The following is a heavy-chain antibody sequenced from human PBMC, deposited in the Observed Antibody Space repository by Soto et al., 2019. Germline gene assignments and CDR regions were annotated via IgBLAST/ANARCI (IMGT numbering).Heavy chain of an antibody. V-gene: IGHV3-66*01. CDR3: AREIAARRYYYYYYGMDV. D-gene: IGHD6-6*01. CDR1: GFTVSSNY. J-gene: IGHJ6*02. CDR2: IYSGGST. Sequence: GGSLRLSCAASGFTVSSNYMSWVRQAPGKGLEWVSVIYSGGSTYYADSVKGRFTISRDNSKNTLYLQMNSLRAEDTAVYYCAREIAARRYYYYYYGMDVWGQGTTVPVSS.